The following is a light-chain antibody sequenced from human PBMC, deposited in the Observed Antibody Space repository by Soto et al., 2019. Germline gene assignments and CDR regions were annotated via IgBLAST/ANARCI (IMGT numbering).Light chain of an antibody. CDR1: SSDVGSYNY. V-gene: IGLV2-14*01. CDR3: SSYTTSTTHVV. J-gene: IGLJ2*01. CDR2: DVS. Sequence: HSALTQPASVSGSTGQSITISCTGTSSDVGSYNYVSWYQQYPGKAPKLMIYDVSNRPSGVSYRFSGSKSGNTASLTISGLQAEDEADYYGSSYTTSTTHVVFGGGTKLTVL.